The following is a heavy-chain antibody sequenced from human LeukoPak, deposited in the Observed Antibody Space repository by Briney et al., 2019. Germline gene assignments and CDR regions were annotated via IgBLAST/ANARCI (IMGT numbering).Heavy chain of an antibody. D-gene: IGHD3-22*01. V-gene: IGHV3-7*01. CDR2: IKEDESEK. CDR3: ASGSGYYLDAFDI. J-gene: IGHJ3*02. Sequence: GGSLRLSCAASGFNFRSFGMNWVRQAPEKGLEWVANIKEDESEKYYVDSVKGRFTISRDNAKNSLYLQMNSLRAEDTAVYYCASGSGYYLDAFDIWGQGTMVTVS. CDR1: GFNFRSFG.